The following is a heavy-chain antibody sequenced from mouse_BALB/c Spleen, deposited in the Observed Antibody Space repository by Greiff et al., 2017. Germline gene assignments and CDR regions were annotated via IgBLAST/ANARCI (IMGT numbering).Heavy chain of an antibody. CDR1: GFTFNDSY. Sequence: EVQLQQSGAGLVAPGPSVTFSCTASGFTFNDSYVHWVRQRPEQGLEWLGRIDPANGTTKYAPKFQGKATITAYTSSNTAYLQLSSLTYEDTAVYYGARWSVYWGQGTLVTVSA. CDR2: IDPANGTT. V-gene: IGHV14-3*02. J-gene: IGHJ3*01. CDR3: ARWSVY.